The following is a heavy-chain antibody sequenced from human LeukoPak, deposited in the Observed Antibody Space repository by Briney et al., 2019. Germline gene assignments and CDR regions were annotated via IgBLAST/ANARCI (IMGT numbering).Heavy chain of an antibody. J-gene: IGHJ4*02. V-gene: IGHV4-34*01. D-gene: IGHD3-10*01. CDR1: GGSFSGYY. Sequence: SETLSLTCAVYGGSFSGYYWSWIRQPPGKGLEWIGEINHSGSTNYNPSLKSRVTISVDTSKNQFSLKLSSVTAADTAVYYRARRRLLWFIDYWGQGTLVTVSS. CDR3: ARRRLLWFIDY. CDR2: INHSGST.